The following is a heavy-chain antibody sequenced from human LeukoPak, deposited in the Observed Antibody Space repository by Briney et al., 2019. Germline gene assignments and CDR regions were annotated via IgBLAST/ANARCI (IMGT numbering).Heavy chain of an antibody. D-gene: IGHD2-21*01. CDR2: ISYDGSNK. J-gene: IGHJ4*02. CDR3: ASGYCGANRCYRGY. V-gene: IGHV3-30*04. Sequence: GGSLRLSCAASGFTFSSYAMHWVRQAPGKGLEWVAVISYDGSNKYYADSVKGRFTISRDNSKNTLYLQMNSLRAEDTAVYYCASGYCGANRCYRGYWGQGALVTVSS. CDR1: GFTFSSYA.